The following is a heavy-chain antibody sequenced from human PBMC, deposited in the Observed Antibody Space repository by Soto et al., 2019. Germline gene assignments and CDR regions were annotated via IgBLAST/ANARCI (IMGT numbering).Heavy chain of an antibody. CDR2: IIPIFGTA. Sequence: SVKVSCXASGGTFSSYAISWVRQAPGQGLEWMGGIIPIFGTANYAQKFQGRVTITADESTSTAYMELSSLRSEDTAVYYCARGGIYSGYDPGAFDIWGQGTMVTVSS. J-gene: IGHJ3*02. CDR1: GGTFSSYA. V-gene: IGHV1-69*13. D-gene: IGHD5-12*01. CDR3: ARGGIYSGYDPGAFDI.